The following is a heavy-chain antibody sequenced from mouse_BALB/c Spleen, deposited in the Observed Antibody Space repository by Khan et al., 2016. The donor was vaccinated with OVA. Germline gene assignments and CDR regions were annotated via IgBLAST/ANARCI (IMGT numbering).Heavy chain of an antibody. CDR2: IWSAGST. CDR3: ARRGYDYGRGALFAY. D-gene: IGHD2-4*01. V-gene: IGHV2-2*02. CDR1: GFSLANYS. Sequence: QVQLKQSGPGLVQPSQSLSITCTVSGFSLANYSVHWVRQSPGKGLEWLGVIWSAGSTDYNAAFISRLTISKDNSRSQVFFKVNSLQPTDTAISYWARRGYDYGRGALFAYWGQGTRVTVSA. J-gene: IGHJ3*01.